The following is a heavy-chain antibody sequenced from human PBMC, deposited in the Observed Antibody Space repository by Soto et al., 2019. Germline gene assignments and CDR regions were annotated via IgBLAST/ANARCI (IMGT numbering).Heavy chain of an antibody. CDR1: VGTFSSYA. D-gene: IGHD6-13*01. V-gene: IGHV1-69*06. Sequence: QVQLVQSGAEVKKPGSSVKVSCKASVGTFSSYAISWVRQAPGQGLEWMGGIIPIFGTANYAQKFQGRVTITADKSTSTAYMELSSLRSEDTAVYYCASDPYSSSRTVHYYGMDVWGQGTTVTVSS. CDR3: ASDPYSSSRTVHYYGMDV. CDR2: IIPIFGTA. J-gene: IGHJ6*02.